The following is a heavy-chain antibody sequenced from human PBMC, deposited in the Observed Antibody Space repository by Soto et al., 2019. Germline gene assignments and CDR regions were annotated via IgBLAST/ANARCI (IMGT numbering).Heavy chain of an antibody. CDR2: ITPIYPTT. V-gene: IGHV1-69*13. CDR1: GGTFYTYT. D-gene: IGHD5-18*01. CDR3: ARIPRYSFPTPDDLDS. Sequence: ASVQVSCKASGGTFYTYTFSWVRQAPGQGLEWMGSITPIYPTTNYAEKFQGRLTVTADGSTNTAYMELNSLTSDDTAVYYCARIPRYSFPTPDDLDSWGQGTLVTVSS. J-gene: IGHJ4*02.